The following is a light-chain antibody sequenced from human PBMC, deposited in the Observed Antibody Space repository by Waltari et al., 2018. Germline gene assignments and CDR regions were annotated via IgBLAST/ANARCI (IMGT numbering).Light chain of an antibody. Sequence: QSVLTQSPSASGPPGQRVVISCSGSSSSIGSNTVNWYQQLPGTAPKLLIYSINQRPSGVPDRFSGSKSGTSASLAISGLQSEDEADYYCAAWDDSLNGYVFGTGTKVTVL. CDR1: SSSIGSNT. J-gene: IGLJ1*01. CDR3: AAWDDSLNGYV. CDR2: SIN. V-gene: IGLV1-44*01.